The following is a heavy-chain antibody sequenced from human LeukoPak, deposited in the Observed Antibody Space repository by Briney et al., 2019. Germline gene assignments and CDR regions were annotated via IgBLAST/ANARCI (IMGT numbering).Heavy chain of an antibody. D-gene: IGHD5-24*01. Sequence: GGSLRLSCAASGFILGSHGMSWVRQVPGKRLEWVSTVSFRGGTYYTDSVKGRFSTSRDNSKNTLLLQMNSLRVEDTAVYYCATTRPYGTTWAGAFEDWGQGTPVTVSS. CDR3: ATTRPYGTTWAGAFED. J-gene: IGHJ4*01. V-gene: IGHV3-23*01. CDR1: GFILGSHG. CDR2: VSFRGGT.